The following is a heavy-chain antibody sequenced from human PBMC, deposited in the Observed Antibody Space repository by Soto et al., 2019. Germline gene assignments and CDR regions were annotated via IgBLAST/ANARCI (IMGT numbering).Heavy chain of an antibody. J-gene: IGHJ4*02. Sequence: GASVKVSCKASGGTFSSYTISWVRQAPGQGLEWMGWINAYNGTTNYAQKLQGRVTMTTDTSTSTAYMELRSLRSDDTAVYYCARDPVAGAYFDYWGQGTLVTVSS. CDR2: INAYNGTT. D-gene: IGHD6-19*01. V-gene: IGHV1-18*01. CDR3: ARDPVAGAYFDY. CDR1: GGTFSSYT.